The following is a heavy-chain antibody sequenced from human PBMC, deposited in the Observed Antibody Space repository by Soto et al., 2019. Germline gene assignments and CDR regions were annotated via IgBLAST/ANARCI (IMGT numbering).Heavy chain of an antibody. CDR1: GYSFNSYG. CDR2: VSGYTFDT. Sequence: ASVKVSCKASGYSFNSYGISWVRQAPGQGLEWMGWVSGYTFDTIYVQKFQGRVTMTTDTSTSTAHMELRSLTYDDTAVYYCARAPFFFRAASGINVFYYCAQGSSVTVSS. J-gene: IGHJ4*02. CDR3: ARAPFFFRAASGINVFYY. V-gene: IGHV1-18*01. D-gene: IGHD6-25*01.